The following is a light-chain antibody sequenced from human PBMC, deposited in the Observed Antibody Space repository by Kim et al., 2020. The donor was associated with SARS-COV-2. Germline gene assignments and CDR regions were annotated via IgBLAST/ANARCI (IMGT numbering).Light chain of an antibody. CDR2: GAS. CDR3: QQYNNWPPIT. CDR1: QSVSSN. J-gene: IGKJ5*01. Sequence: APGHRATLSCRASQSVSSNLAWYPQKPGQAPRLLIYGASTRATGIPARFSGSGSGTEFTLTISSLQSENFAVYYCQQYNNWPPITFGQGTRLEIK. V-gene: IGKV3-15*01.